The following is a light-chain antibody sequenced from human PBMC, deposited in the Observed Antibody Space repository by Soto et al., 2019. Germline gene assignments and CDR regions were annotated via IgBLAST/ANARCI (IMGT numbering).Light chain of an antibody. V-gene: IGKV1D-12*01. CDR2: GAS. CDR1: QGISTW. CDR3: QQANSFPIS. Sequence: DIEMSHSPSSESASVRYRVAITCRASQGISTWLAWYQQKPGKAPKLLIYGASSLQSGVPSRFSGSGSGTDFTLTISNLQPEDFATYYCQQANSFPISFGQGTRLEIK. J-gene: IGKJ5*01.